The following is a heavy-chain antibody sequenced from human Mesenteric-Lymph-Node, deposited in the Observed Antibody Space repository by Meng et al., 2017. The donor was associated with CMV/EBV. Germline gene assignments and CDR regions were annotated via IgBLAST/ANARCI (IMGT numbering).Heavy chain of an antibody. CDR1: GGSISSYY. CDR3: AKTPTEGYRYGSNYYSYYGMDV. CDR2: IYYSGST. J-gene: IGHJ6*02. Sequence: SETLSLTCTVSGGSISSYYWSWIRQPPGKGLEWIGYIYYSGSTNYNPSLKSRVTISVDTSKNQFSLKLNSVTAADTAVYYCAKTPTEGYRYGSNYYSYYGMDVWGQGTTVTVSS. V-gene: IGHV4-59*01. D-gene: IGHD5-18*01.